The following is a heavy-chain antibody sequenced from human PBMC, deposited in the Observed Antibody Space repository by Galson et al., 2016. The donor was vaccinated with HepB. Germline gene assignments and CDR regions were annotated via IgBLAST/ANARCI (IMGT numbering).Heavy chain of an antibody. V-gene: IGHV3-64D*06. CDR2: ISDNGGST. J-gene: IGHJ6*03. Sequence: SLRLSCAASGFTFGSYTMHWVRQAPGKGLEYVSVISDNGGSTYYADSVKGRFTISRDNSKNTLYLQMSSLRAEDTAVYYCVKEGVVTRYYYYMDVWGKGTTVTVSS. CDR1: GFTFGSYT. D-gene: IGHD4-23*01. CDR3: VKEGVVTRYYYYMDV.